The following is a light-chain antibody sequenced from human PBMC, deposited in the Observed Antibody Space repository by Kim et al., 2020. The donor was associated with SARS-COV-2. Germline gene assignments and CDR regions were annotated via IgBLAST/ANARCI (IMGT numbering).Light chain of an antibody. CDR1: NIGSKN. CDR2: RDG. CDR3: QVWDSSPVI. V-gene: IGLV3-9*01. Sequence: SYELSQPLSVSVALGQTARITCGGNNIGSKNVHWYQQKPGQAPVLVIYRDGDRPSGIPERFSGSNSGNTATLTISRAKAGDEADYYCQVWDSSPVIFGGGTQLTVL. J-gene: IGLJ2*01.